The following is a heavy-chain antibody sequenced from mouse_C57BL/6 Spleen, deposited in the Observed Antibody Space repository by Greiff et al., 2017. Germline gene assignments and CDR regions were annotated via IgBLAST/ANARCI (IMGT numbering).Heavy chain of an antibody. D-gene: IGHD1-1*01. CDR3: ARYTTVVGFDY. V-gene: IGHV3-8*01. J-gene: IGHJ2*01. Sequence: DVKLQESGPGLAKPSQTLSLTCSVTGYSITSAYWNWIRKFPGNKLEYMGYISYSGSTYYNPSLKSRISITRDTSKNQYYLQLNSVTTEDTATYYCARYTTVVGFDYWGQGTTLTVSS. CDR2: ISYSGST. CDR1: GYSITSAY.